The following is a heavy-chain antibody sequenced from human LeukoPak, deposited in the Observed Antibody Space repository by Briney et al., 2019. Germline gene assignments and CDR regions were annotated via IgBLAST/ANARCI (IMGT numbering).Heavy chain of an antibody. V-gene: IGHV3-23*01. D-gene: IGHD3-16*01. CDR2: ISGSGGST. CDR3: AKTHSTPLHGGLDY. CDR1: GFTFSSYA. Sequence: PGGSLRVSCAASGFTFSSYAMSWVRQAPGKGLEWVSAISGSGGSTYYADSVKGRFTISRDNSKNTLYLQMNSLRAEDTAVYYCAKTHSTPLHGGLDYWGQGTLVTVSS. J-gene: IGHJ4*02.